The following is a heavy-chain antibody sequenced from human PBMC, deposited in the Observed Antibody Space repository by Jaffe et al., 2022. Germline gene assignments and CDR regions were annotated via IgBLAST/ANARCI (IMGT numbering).Heavy chain of an antibody. J-gene: IGHJ6*03. D-gene: IGHD3-10*01. V-gene: IGHV1-2*02. CDR3: ATHRWSYYGSGSPRLIYMDV. CDR1: GYTFTGYY. CDR2: INPNSGGT. Sequence: QVQLVQSGAEVKKPGASVKVSCKASGYTFTGYYMHWVRQAPGQGLEWMGWINPNSGGTNYAQKFQGRVTMTRDTSISTAYMELSRLRSDDTAVYYCATHRWSYYGSGSPRLIYMDVWGKGTTVTVSS.